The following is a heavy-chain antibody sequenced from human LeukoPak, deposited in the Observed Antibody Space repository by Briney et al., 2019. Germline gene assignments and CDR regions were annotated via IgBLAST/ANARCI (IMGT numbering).Heavy chain of an antibody. V-gene: IGHV4-39*01. CDR2: IYYSGTT. CDR3: VRHRYYGTWADIGAFDI. CDR1: GGSFSSSNY. D-gene: IGHD3-3*01. Sequence: PSETLSLTCIVTGGSFSSSNYWAWIRQPPGKGLEWIGTIYYSGTTYYNPSLGGRVTISLDASTNQFSLKLTSVLAVDTAVYYCVRHRYYGTWADIGAFDIWGHGTAVTVSS. J-gene: IGHJ3*02.